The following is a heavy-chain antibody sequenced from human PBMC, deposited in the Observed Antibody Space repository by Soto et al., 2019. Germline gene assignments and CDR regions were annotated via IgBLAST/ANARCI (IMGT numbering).Heavy chain of an antibody. CDR2: IYHSGST. J-gene: IGHJ4*02. CDR1: GYSISSGYY. CDR3: ARALSMKAVGYFDY. V-gene: IGHV4-38-2*01. D-gene: IGHD3-22*01. Sequence: NPSETLSLTCAVSGYSISSGYYWGWIRQPPGKGLEWIGSIYHSGSTYYNPSLKSRVTISVDTSKNQFSLKLSSVTAADTAVYYCARALSMKAVGYFDYWGQGTLVTVSS.